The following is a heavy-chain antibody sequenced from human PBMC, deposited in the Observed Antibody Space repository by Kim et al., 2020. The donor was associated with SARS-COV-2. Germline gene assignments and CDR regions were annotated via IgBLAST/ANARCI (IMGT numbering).Heavy chain of an antibody. Sequence: SQYSADSVKGRFTISRDNCKNTLYLQMNSLRAEDMAVYYCAKDPSLGIDPWGQGTLVTVSS. V-gene: IGHV3-23*01. J-gene: IGHJ5*02. CDR2: SQ. CDR3: AKDPSLGIDP. D-gene: IGHD7-27*01.